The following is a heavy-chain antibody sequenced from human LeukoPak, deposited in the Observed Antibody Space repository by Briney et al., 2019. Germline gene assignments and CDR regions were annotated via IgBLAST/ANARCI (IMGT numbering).Heavy chain of an antibody. CDR3: ARDYSSWFDY. J-gene: IGHJ5*01. V-gene: IGHV4-34*01. Sequence: PSETLSLTCAVYGGSFTGYYWSWIRQSPGKGLEWIGEINHSGTTNYNPSLKSRVTISVDTSKNQFSLKLSSVTAADTAVYYCARDYSSWFDYWGQGTLVTVSS. D-gene: IGHD5-18*01. CDR2: INHSGTT. CDR1: GGSFTGYY.